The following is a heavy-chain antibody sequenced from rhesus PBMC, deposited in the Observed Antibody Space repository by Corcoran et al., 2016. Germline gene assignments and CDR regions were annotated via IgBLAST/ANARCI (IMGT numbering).Heavy chain of an antibody. CDR2: LYGSGAGT. J-gene: IGHJ4*01. CDR3: ARSITIFGLVDY. Sequence: QVQLQESGPGLVKPSETLSLTCAVSGGSISDDYYWSWIRQPPGKGLEWIGYLYGSGAGTNYNPSLKNRVTISMDTSKNQFSLKLSSVTAADTAVYYCARSITIFGLVDYWGQGVLVTVSS. D-gene: IGHD3-3*01. V-gene: IGHV4-106*01. CDR1: GGSISDDYY.